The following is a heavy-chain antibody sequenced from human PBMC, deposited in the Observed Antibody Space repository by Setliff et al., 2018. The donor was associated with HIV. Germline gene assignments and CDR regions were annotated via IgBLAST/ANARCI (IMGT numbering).Heavy chain of an antibody. CDR2: IYYRGST. Sequence: PSETLSLTCTVSGGSISSSSYYWGWIRQPPGKGLQWIGSIYYRGSTYYSPSLKSRVTISVDTSKNQFSLKLRSVTAADTAVYYCARESPSSSWFYFDFWGQGTLVTVSS. V-gene: IGHV4-39*02. J-gene: IGHJ4*02. CDR3: ARESPSSSWFYFDF. D-gene: IGHD6-13*01. CDR1: GGSISSSSYY.